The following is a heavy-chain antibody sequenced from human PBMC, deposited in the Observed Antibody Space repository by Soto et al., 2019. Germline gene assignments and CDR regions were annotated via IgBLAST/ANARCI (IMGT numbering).Heavy chain of an antibody. CDR1: GFTFSSYA. CDR2: ISYDGSNK. Sequence: PGGSLRLSCAASGFTFSSYAMHWVRQAPGKGLEWVAVISYDGSNKYYADSVKGRFTISSDNSKNTLYLQMNSLRAEDTAVYYCASTGEYRVYYFDYWGQGTLVTVSS. V-gene: IGHV3-30-3*01. CDR3: ASTGEYRVYYFDY. J-gene: IGHJ4*02. D-gene: IGHD2-2*02.